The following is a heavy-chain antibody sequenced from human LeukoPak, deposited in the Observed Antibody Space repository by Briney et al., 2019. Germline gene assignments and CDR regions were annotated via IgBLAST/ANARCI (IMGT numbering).Heavy chain of an antibody. J-gene: IGHJ4*02. Sequence: SETLSLTCTVSGGSISSGSYYWSWIRQPAGKGLEWIGRIYTSGSTNYNPSLKSRVTISVDTSKNQFSLKLSSVTAADTAVYYCAGESYYYDSSGYYPLDYWGQGTLVTVSS. CDR1: GGSISSGSYY. D-gene: IGHD3-22*01. CDR2: IYTSGST. V-gene: IGHV4-61*02. CDR3: AGESYYYDSSGYYPLDY.